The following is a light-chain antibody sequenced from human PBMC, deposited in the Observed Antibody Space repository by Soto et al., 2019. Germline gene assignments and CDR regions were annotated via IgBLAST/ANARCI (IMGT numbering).Light chain of an antibody. CDR3: QQYYSTPCT. J-gene: IGKJ2*02. V-gene: IGKV4-1*01. CDR1: QNILYSSNNKNY. Sequence: DIVMTQSPDSLAVSLGERATINCKSSQNILYSSNNKNYLAWYQQKAGQPPKLLIYWASTRESGVPDRFSGSGSGTDFTLTISSLQAEDVAVYYCQQYYSTPCTFGQGTKLEIK. CDR2: WAS.